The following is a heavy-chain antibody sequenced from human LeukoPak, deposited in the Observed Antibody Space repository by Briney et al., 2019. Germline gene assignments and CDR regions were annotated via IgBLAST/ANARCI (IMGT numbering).Heavy chain of an antibody. D-gene: IGHD6-13*01. Sequence: PGGSLRLSCAASGFTFSSYAMSWVRQAPGKGLEWVSAISGSGGSTYYADSVKGRFTISRDNSKNTLYLQMNSLRAEDTAVYYCAKHTRSYSSSWSDYWGQGTLVTVSS. J-gene: IGHJ4*02. V-gene: IGHV3-23*01. CDR1: GFTFSSYA. CDR3: AKHTRSYSSSWSDY. CDR2: ISGSGGST.